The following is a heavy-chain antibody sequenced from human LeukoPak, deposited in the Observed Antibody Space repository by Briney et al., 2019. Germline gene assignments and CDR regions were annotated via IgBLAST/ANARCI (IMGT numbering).Heavy chain of an antibody. CDR1: GGSITSNNW. CDR2: IYHSGST. V-gene: IGHV4-4*02. D-gene: IGHD3-9*01. J-gene: IGHJ3*02. Sequence: SGTLSLTCAVSGGSITSNNWWSWVRQPPGRGLEWIGEIYHSGSTNYNPSLKSRVTISVDTSKNQFSLKLSSVTAADTAVYYCARGLDYDILTGYSPDAFDIWGQGTMVTVSS. CDR3: ARGLDYDILTGYSPDAFDI.